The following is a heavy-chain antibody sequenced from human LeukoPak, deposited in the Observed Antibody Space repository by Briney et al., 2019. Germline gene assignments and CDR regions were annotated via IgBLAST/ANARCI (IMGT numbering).Heavy chain of an antibody. CDR2: IYSTGST. CDR3: ARQIASAGTAGFDF. CDR1: GGSISSYY. D-gene: IGHD6-13*01. J-gene: IGHJ4*02. V-gene: IGHV4-4*07. Sequence: SETLSLTCTVSGGSISSYYWSWLRQPAGKGLEWIGRIYSTGSTNYNPSLKSRVIMSVDTSKNQISLRLRSVTAADTGVYYCARQIASAGTAGFDFWGQGALVTVSS.